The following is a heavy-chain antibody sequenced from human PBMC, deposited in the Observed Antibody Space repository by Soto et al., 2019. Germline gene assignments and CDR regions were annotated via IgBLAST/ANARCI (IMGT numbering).Heavy chain of an antibody. J-gene: IGHJ5*01. V-gene: IGHV3-23*01. Sequence: DVQLLDSGGGLVQPGGSLTLSCAASRFTFSDFAMSWVRQAPGKGLEWVSSIGGGGTDTYYADSVKGRFTISRDNSKNTLYLQMDSLRDEDTAVYYRAKDAVPYNGKWDWFDSWGQGTLVTVSS. CDR3: AKDAVPYNGKWDWFDS. D-gene: IGHD1-26*01. CDR1: RFTFSDFA. CDR2: IGGGGTDT.